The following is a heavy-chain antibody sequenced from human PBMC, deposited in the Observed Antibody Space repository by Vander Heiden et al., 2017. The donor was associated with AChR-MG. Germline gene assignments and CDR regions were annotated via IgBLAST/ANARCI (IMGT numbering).Heavy chain of an antibody. CDR3: AKESPYSISRLYYFDY. CDR2: ISGSGGST. D-gene: IGHD6-13*01. Sequence: EVQLLGSGGGLVQPRGSLRPPWAAYGVTFTSYAMSWVRQSPGKGLEWVSAISGSGGSTYYADSVKGRFAISRDNPKNTMYLQMNSLRAEDTAVYYCAKESPYSISRLYYFDYWGQGTLVTVSS. J-gene: IGHJ4*02. CDR1: GVTFTSYA. V-gene: IGHV3-23*01.